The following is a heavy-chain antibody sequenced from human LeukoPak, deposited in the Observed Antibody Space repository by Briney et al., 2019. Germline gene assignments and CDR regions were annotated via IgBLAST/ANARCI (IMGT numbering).Heavy chain of an antibody. J-gene: IGHJ5*02. CDR1: GFTFSSYW. D-gene: IGHD4-17*01. CDR2: IKQDGSEK. CDR3: ARELYGDYGWFDP. Sequence: GGSLRLSCAASGFTFSSYWMSWVPQAPGKGLEWVANIKQDGSEKYYVDSVKGRFTISRDNAKNSLYLQMNSLRAEDTAVYYCARELYGDYGWFDPWGQGTLVTVSS. V-gene: IGHV3-7*01.